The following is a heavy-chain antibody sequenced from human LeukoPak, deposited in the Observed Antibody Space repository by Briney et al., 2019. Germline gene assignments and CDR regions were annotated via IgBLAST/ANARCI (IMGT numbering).Heavy chain of an antibody. CDR3: ARHNGLSLRHQLRFDP. J-gene: IGHJ5*02. D-gene: IGHD5/OR15-5a*01. CDR1: GYTVSSNY. CDR2: INHSGST. Sequence: GSLRLSCAASGYTVSSNYMSWVRQAPGKGLEWIGEINHSGSTNYNPSLKSRVTISVDTSKNQFSLKLSSVTAADTAVYYCARHNGLSLRHQLRFDPWGQGTLVTVSS. V-gene: IGHV4-34*01.